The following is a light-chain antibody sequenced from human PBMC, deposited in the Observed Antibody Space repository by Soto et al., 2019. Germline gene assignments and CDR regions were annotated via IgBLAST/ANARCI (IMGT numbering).Light chain of an antibody. CDR2: GAS. V-gene: IGKV3-15*01. CDR1: QSVSSN. J-gene: IGKJ1*01. Sequence: IVVAQWSGSLSVSPGERATLSCLASQSVSSNLTWYQQKPGQAPRVLIYGASTRATGISARFSGSGSGTEFTLTICSLQSEHFAFYCIQQYNNLPWTFCQGTKVDI. CDR3: QQYNNLPWT.